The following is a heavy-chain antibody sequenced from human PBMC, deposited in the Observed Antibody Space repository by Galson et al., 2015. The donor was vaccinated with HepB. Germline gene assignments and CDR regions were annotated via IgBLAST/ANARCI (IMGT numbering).Heavy chain of an antibody. Sequence: SLRLSCAASGFTFSSYWMSWVRQAPGKGLEWVANIKQDGSEKYYVDSVKGRFTISRDNAKNSLYLQMNSLRAEDTAVYYCAREIYYYDSSGYYYDAFDIWGQGTMVTVSS. J-gene: IGHJ3*02. CDR1: GFTFSSYW. CDR2: IKQDGSEK. CDR3: AREIYYYDSSGYYYDAFDI. D-gene: IGHD3-22*01. V-gene: IGHV3-7*01.